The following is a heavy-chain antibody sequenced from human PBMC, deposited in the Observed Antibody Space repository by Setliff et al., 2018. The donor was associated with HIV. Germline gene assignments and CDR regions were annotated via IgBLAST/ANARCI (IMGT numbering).Heavy chain of an antibody. D-gene: IGHD6-13*01. CDR3: ARDLGAFSSAWYVTIGDY. CDR2: IDAYNGDT. V-gene: IGHV1-18*01. CDR1: GYNFFSYG. J-gene: IGHJ4*02. Sequence: ASVKVSCKASGYNFFSYGVSWVRQAPGQGLEWLGRIDAYNGDTNYAQNLQDRVTLTTDTSTNTAYMELRNLRSDDTAVYFCARDLGAFSSAWYVTIGDYWGPGTLVTVSS.